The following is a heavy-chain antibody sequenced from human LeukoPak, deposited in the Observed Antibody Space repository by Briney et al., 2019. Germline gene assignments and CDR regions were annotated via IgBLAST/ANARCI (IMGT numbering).Heavy chain of an antibody. CDR3: AREDSSGYSFDY. V-gene: IGHV1-18*01. D-gene: IGHD3-22*01. CDR1: GYTFTSYG. J-gene: IGHJ4*02. CDR2: ISASNGNT. Sequence: ASVKVSCKASGYTFTSYGISWVRQAPGQGLEWMGWISASNGNTNYAQKLQGRVTMTTDTSTSTAYMELRSLRSDDTAVYYCAREDSSGYSFDYWGQGTLVTVSS.